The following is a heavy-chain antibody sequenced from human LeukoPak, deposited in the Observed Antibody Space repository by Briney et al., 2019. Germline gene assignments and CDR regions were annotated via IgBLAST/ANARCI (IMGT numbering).Heavy chain of an antibody. D-gene: IGHD6-13*01. CDR2: IYYSGST. J-gene: IGHJ5*02. Sequence: SETLSLTCTVSGGSISSYYWSWIRQPPGKGLEWIGYIYYSGSTNYNPSLKSRVTISVDTSKNQFSLKLSSVTAADTAVYYCARGADSSSWNWFDPCGQGTLVTVSS. V-gene: IGHV4-59*01. CDR1: GGSISSYY. CDR3: ARGADSSSWNWFDP.